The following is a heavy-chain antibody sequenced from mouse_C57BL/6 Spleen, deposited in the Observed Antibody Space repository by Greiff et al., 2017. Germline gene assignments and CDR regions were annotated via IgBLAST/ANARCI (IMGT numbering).Heavy chain of an antibody. CDR2: ISYDGSN. D-gene: IGHD1-1*01. CDR1: GYSFTSGYY. J-gene: IGHJ4*01. CDR3: ASDGSRYYYAMDY. V-gene: IGHV3-6*01. Sequence: EVQLQESGPGLVKPSPSLSLTCSVTGYSFTSGYYWNWIRQFPGNKLEWMGYISYDGSNNYNPSLKNPISITRDTSKNQFFLKLNSVTTEDTATYYCASDGSRYYYAMDYWGQGTSVTVSS.